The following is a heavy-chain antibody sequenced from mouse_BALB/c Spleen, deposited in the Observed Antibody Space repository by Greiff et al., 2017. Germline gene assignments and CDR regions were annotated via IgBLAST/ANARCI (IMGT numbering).Heavy chain of an antibody. V-gene: IGHV2-9*02. CDR3: AREEEYGNYVWFAY. CDR2: IWAGGST. J-gene: IGHJ3*01. CDR1: GFSLTSYG. Sequence: QVQLKESGPGLVAPSQSLSITCTVSGFSLTSYGVHWVRQPPGKGLEWLGVIWAGGSTNYNSALMSRLSISKDNSKSQVFLKMNSLQTDDTAMYYCAREEEYGNYVWFAYWGQGTLVTVSA. D-gene: IGHD2-10*02.